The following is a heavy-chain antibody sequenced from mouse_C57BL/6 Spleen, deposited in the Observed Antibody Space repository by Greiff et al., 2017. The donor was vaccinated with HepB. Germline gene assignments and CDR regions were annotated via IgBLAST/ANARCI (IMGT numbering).Heavy chain of an antibody. CDR3: AREGGYYYGSSYAWFAY. V-gene: IGHV1-18*01. Sequence: DVKLQESGPELVKPGASVKIPCKASGYTFTDYNMDWVKQSHGKSLEWIGDINPNNGGTIYNQKFKGKATLTVDKSSSTAYMELRSLTSEDTAVYYCAREGGYYYGSSYAWFAYWGQGTLVTVSA. CDR2: INPNNGGT. CDR1: GYTFTDYN. D-gene: IGHD1-1*01. J-gene: IGHJ3*01.